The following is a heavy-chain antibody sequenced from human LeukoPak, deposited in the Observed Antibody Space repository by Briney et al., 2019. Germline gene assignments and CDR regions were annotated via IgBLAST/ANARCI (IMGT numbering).Heavy chain of an antibody. CDR1: GITFSTYA. D-gene: IGHD2-2*01. Sequence: PGGSLRLSCAASGITFSTYAMNWVRQAPGKGLEWVSVISGSGGSTYYADSVKGRFTISRDNSKNTLYLQMNSLRAEDTAVYYCAKDRSSTSSYWGQGTLVTVSS. CDR2: ISGSGGST. J-gene: IGHJ4*02. V-gene: IGHV3-23*01. CDR3: AKDRSSTSSY.